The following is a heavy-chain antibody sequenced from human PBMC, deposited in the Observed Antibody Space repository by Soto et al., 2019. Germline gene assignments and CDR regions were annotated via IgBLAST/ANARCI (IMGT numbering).Heavy chain of an antibody. CDR1: GGSFRGYY. CDR3: ERGGAHASSGSGGSHFSYGLDV. Sequence: QVQLQQWGAGLLKPSETLSLTCAVNGGSFRGYYWNWIRHSPGKGLAWIGEIFHDGPTNQNTSLKRRLTLSMDASKNQFSHRLTSMTAADTAVYFCERGGAHASSGSGGSHFSYGLDVWGQGTTVTVSS. CDR2: IFHDGPT. D-gene: IGHD3-10*01. J-gene: IGHJ6*02. V-gene: IGHV4-34*01.